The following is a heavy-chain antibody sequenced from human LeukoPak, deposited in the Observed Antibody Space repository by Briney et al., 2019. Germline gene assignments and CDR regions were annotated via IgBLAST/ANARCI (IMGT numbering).Heavy chain of an antibody. CDR2: ISWNGGSI. CDR3: AKDRLRLGELSLEFDY. Sequence: PGGSLRLSCAASGFTFDDYAMHWVRQAPGKGLEWVSGISWNGGSIGYADSVKGRFTISRDNAKNSLYLQMNSLRAEDMALYYCAKDRLRLGELSLEFDYWGQGTLVTVSS. J-gene: IGHJ4*02. D-gene: IGHD3-16*02. CDR1: GFTFDDYA. V-gene: IGHV3-9*03.